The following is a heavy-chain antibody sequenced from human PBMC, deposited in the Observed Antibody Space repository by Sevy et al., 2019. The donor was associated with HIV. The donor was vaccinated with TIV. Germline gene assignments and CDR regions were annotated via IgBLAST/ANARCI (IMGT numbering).Heavy chain of an antibody. V-gene: IGHV3-48*02. D-gene: IGHD1-26*01. CDR1: GFTFSSYT. J-gene: IGHJ4*02. Sequence: GGSLRLSCTASGFTFSSYTFNWVRQAPGKGLEWVSQISSGSSIFYADSVKGRFTISRDNAKNSLYLQMNSLRDEDTAVYYCARGYYGKGHIYYWGQGTLVTVSS. CDR3: ARGYYGKGHIYY. CDR2: ISSGSSI.